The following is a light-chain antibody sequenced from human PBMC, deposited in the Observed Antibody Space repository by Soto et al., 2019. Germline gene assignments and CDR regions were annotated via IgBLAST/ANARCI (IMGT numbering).Light chain of an antibody. Sequence: QSVLAQPASVPGSPGQSITISCTRTSSDVGGYNYVSWYQQHPGKAPKLMIYDVSNRPSGVSNRFSGSKSGNTASLTISGLQAEDEADYYCSSYTSSSTRFGTGTKVTVL. CDR2: DVS. CDR1: SSDVGGYNY. CDR3: SSYTSSSTR. V-gene: IGLV2-14*01. J-gene: IGLJ1*01.